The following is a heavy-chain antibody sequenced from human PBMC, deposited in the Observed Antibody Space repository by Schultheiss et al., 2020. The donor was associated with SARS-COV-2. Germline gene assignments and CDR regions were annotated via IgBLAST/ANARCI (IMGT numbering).Heavy chain of an antibody. CDR3: AKLFGGMVYAIRFDS. J-gene: IGHJ4*02. Sequence: GGSLRLSCAASGFTFSSYAMSWVRQAPGKGLEWVSAISGSGGSTYYADSVKGRFTISRDNSKNTLYLQMNSLRAEDTAVYYCAKLFGGMVYAIRFDSWGQGTLVTVSS. CDR2: ISGSGGST. V-gene: IGHV3-23*01. D-gene: IGHD2-8*01. CDR1: GFTFSSYA.